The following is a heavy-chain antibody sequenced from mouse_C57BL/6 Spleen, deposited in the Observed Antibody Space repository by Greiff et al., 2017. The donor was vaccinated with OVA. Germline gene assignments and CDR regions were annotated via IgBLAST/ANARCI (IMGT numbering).Heavy chain of an antibody. J-gene: IGHJ2*01. D-gene: IGHD2-3*01. Sequence: QVQLKQPGAELVKPGASVKMSCKASGYTFTSYWITWVKQRPGQGLEWIGDIYPGSGSTNYNEKFKSKATLTVDTSSSTAYMQLSSLTSEDSAVYYCARWLYDGYSFAYWGQGTTLTVSS. V-gene: IGHV1-55*01. CDR2: IYPGSGST. CDR1: GYTFTSYW. CDR3: ARWLYDGYSFAY.